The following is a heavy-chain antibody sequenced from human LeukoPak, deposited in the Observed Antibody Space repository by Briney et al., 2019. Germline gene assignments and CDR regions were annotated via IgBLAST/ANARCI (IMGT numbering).Heavy chain of an antibody. D-gene: IGHD3-16*01. Sequence: SQTLSLTCTVSGGSISSGGYYWSWIRQPPGKGLEWIGYIYHSGSTYYNPSLKSRVTISVDRSKNQFSLKLSSVTAADTAVYYCARVFGSPSRYYYHYMDVWGKGTTVTVSS. CDR3: ARVFGSPSRYYYHYMDV. J-gene: IGHJ6*03. CDR1: GGSISSGGYY. CDR2: IYHSGST. V-gene: IGHV4-30-2*01.